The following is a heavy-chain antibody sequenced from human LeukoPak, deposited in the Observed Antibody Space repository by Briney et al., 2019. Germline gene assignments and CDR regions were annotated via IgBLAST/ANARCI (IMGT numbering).Heavy chain of an antibody. CDR3: ASFIALRLGELSLGSNDY. D-gene: IGHD3-16*02. J-gene: IGHJ4*02. V-gene: IGHV4-39*01. Sequence: SETLSLTCTVSGGSISSSSYYWGWIRQPPGKGLEWIGSIYYSGSTYYNPSLKSRVTISVDTSKNQFSLKLSSVTAADTAVYYCASFIALRLGELSLGSNDYWGQGTLVTVSS. CDR1: GGSISSSSYY. CDR2: IYYSGST.